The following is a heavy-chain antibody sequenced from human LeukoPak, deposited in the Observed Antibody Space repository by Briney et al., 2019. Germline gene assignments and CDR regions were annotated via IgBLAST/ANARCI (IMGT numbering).Heavy chain of an antibody. CDR3: AKDATLRGDNWFDP. CDR1: GFTFSSFG. J-gene: IGHJ5*02. Sequence: GGSLRLSCAASGFTFSSFGMHWVRQAPGKGLEWMAVISSDGNNKFYGDSVKGRFTISRDDSRNTVYLQMNSLRAEDTAVYYCAKDATLRGDNWFDPWGQGTLVTVSS. D-gene: IGHD3-10*01. V-gene: IGHV3-30*18. CDR2: ISSDGNNK.